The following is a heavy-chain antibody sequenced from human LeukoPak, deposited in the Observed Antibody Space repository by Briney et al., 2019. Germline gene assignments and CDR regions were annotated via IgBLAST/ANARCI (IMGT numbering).Heavy chain of an antibody. D-gene: IGHD5-24*01. V-gene: IGHV3-74*01. CDR2: ISDGSST. CDR1: GFTFSRDW. CDR3: ARDGYNYLAHYYYYYMDV. Sequence: GGSLRLSCAASGFTFSRDWMHWVRQAPGKGLVWVSRISDGSSTSYADSVKGRFTISRDNAKNTLYLQMNSLRAEDTAVYYCARDGYNYLAHYYYYYMDVWGKGTTVTVSS. J-gene: IGHJ6*03.